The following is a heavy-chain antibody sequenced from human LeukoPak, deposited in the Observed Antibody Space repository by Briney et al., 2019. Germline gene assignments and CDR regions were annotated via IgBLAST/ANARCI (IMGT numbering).Heavy chain of an antibody. CDR2: INPNSGGT. V-gene: IGHV1-2*02. CDR1: GYTFTGYY. D-gene: IGHD3-22*01. CDR3: GTGSSGRLYYYYYYMDV. Sequence: ASVKVSCKASGYTFTGYYMHWVRQAPGQGLEWMGWINPNSGGTNCAQKFQGRVTMTRDTSISTAYMEPSRLRSDDTAVYYCGTGSSGRLYYYYYYMDVWGKGTTVTVSS. J-gene: IGHJ6*03.